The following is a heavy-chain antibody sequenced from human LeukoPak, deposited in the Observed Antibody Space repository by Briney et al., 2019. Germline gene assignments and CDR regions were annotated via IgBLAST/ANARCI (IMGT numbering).Heavy chain of an antibody. D-gene: IGHD6-19*01. V-gene: IGHV1-24*01. CDR2: FDPEDGGT. CDR3: ARGSGRPRAYYYYGMDV. Sequence: ASVNVSCKVSGYTLTELSMHWVRQAPGKGLEWMGGFDPEDGGTIYAQKFQGRVTITRDTSASTAYMELSSLRSEDTAVYYCARGSGRPRAYYYYGMDVWGQGTTVTVSS. CDR1: GYTLTELS. J-gene: IGHJ6*02.